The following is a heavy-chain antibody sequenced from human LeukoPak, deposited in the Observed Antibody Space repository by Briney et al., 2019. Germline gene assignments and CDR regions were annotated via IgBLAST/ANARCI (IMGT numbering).Heavy chain of an antibody. CDR1: GFTFAGHT. D-gene: IGHD3-10*01. CDR2: IGGRDDRT. CDR3: ARDLGYFDY. J-gene: IGHJ4*02. V-gene: IGHV3-23*01. Sequence: GGSLRLSCAASGFTFAGHTMTWLRQAPGKGLEWVSIIGGRDDRTYYADSVEGRFTISRDNSKNTLYLQMNSLRAEDTAVYYCARDLGYFDYWGQGILVTVSS.